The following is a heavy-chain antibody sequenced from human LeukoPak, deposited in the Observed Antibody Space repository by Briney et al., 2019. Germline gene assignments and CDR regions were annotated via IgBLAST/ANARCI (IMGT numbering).Heavy chain of an antibody. CDR1: SGSITNYY. D-gene: IGHD3-16*01. V-gene: IGHV4-4*07. Sequence: SETLSLTCTVSSGSITNYYWSWIRQPAGKGLEWIGRIYSSGSTDYNPSLKSRVAMSVDTSKNQFSLKLSSVTAADTAVYYCARLPPLGKPRDAFDIWGQGTMVTVSS. CDR2: IYSSGST. J-gene: IGHJ3*02. CDR3: ARLPPLGKPRDAFDI.